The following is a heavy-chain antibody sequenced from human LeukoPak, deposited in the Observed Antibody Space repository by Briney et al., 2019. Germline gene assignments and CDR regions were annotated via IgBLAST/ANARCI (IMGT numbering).Heavy chain of an antibody. J-gene: IGHJ5*01. Sequence: HPGGSLRLSCAASGFTVSSNYMSWVRQAPGKGLEWVANIKQDGSEKYYVDSVKGRFTISRDNAKNSLYLQMNSLRAEDTAVYYCVRAGGSSSRPADSWGQGTLVTVSS. V-gene: IGHV3-7*01. CDR2: IKQDGSEK. D-gene: IGHD6-6*01. CDR1: GFTVSSNY. CDR3: VRAGGSSSRPADS.